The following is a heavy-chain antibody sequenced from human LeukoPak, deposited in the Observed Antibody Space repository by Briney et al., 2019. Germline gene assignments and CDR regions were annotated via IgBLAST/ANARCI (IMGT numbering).Heavy chain of an antibody. V-gene: IGHV4-59*01. CDR3: ARVETSRAFDI. Sequence: SETLSLACTVSGGSISSYYWSWIRQPPGKGLEWIGYIYYSGSTNYNPSLKSRVTISVDTSKNQFSLKLSSVTAADTAVYYCARVETSRAFDIWGQGTMVTVSS. J-gene: IGHJ3*02. CDR1: GGSISSYY. CDR2: IYYSGST.